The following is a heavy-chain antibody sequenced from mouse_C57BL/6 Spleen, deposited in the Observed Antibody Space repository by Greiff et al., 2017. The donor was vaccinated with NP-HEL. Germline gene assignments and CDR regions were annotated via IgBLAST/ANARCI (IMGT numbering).Heavy chain of an antibody. CDR2: IDPSDSYT. J-gene: IGHJ2*01. Sequence: QVQLQQPGAELVKPGASVKLSCKASGYTFTSYWMQWVKQRPGQGLEWIGEIDPSDSYTNYNQKFKGKATLTVDTSSSPAYMQLSSLTSEDSAVYYCARRGTTEDDYWGQGTTLTVSS. D-gene: IGHD2-12*01. CDR3: ARRGTTEDDY. V-gene: IGHV1-50*01. CDR1: GYTFTSYW.